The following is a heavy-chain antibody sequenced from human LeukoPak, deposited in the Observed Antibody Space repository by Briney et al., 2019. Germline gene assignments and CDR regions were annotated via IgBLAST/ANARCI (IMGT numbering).Heavy chain of an antibody. Sequence: SVKISCKASGGTFSSYAISWVRQAPGQGLEWMGGIIPIFGTANYAQKFQGRATITADKSTSTAYMELSSLRSEDTAVYYCAREKDNQGYFQHWGQGTLVTVSS. CDR2: IIPIFGTA. CDR1: GGTFSSYA. J-gene: IGHJ1*01. V-gene: IGHV1-69*06. D-gene: IGHD1-14*01. CDR3: AREKDNQGYFQH.